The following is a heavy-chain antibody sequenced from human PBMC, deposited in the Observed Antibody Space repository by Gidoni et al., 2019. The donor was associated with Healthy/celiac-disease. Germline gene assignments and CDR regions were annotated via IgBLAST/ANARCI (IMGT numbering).Heavy chain of an antibody. CDR3: ARIKPNSGSYGGLAFDI. CDR2: ISSSSSDI. D-gene: IGHD1-26*01. J-gene: IGHJ3*02. CDR1: GFPFSSYS. Sequence: EVQLVESGGGLVKPGWSLRLSCAASGFPFSSYSMNWVRQAPGKGLEWVSSISSSSSDIYYADSVKGRFTISRDNAKNSLYLQMNSLRAEDTAVYYCARIKPNSGSYGGLAFDIWGQGTMVTVSS. V-gene: IGHV3-21*01.